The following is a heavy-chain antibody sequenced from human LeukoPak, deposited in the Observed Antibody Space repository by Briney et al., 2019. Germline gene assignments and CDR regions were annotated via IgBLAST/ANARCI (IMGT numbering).Heavy chain of an antibody. CDR2: INPSGGST. CDR1: GGTFSSYA. D-gene: IGHD3-9*01. CDR3: ARAGAYDIQNWFDP. V-gene: IGHV1-46*01. Sequence: ASVKVSCKASGGTFSSYAISWVRQAPGQGLEWMGIINPSGGSTSYAQKFQGRVTMTRDTSTSTVYMELSSLRSEDTAVYYCARAGAYDIQNWFDPWGQGTLVTVSS. J-gene: IGHJ5*02.